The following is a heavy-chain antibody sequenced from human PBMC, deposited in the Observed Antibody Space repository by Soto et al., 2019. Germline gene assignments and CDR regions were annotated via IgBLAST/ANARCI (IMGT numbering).Heavy chain of an antibody. CDR3: AKAPGGNSDFNHY. CDR2: ISYDGSNK. V-gene: IGHV3-30*18. Sequence: QVQLVESGGGVVQPGRSLRLSCAASGFTFSSYGMHWVRQAPGKGLEWVAVISYDGSNKYYADSVKGRFTISRDNSKNTLYLQMNSLRAEDTAVYYCAKAPGGNSDFNHYWGQGTLVTVSS. J-gene: IGHJ4*02. CDR1: GFTFSSYG. D-gene: IGHD2-21*02.